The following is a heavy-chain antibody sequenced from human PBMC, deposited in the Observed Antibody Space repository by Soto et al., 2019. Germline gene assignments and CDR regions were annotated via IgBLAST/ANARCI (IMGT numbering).Heavy chain of an antibody. CDR1: GFTVSTKY. Sequence: EVQLVESGGGLVQPGGSLRLSCAASGFTVSTKYMSWVRQAPGKGLEWVSVIYRGCSTFYADSVRGRFTISRDNSKNTVNLQMNSLRAEDTAVYYCARDPWAADYWGQGTLVTVSS. V-gene: IGHV3-66*01. CDR3: ARDPWAADY. CDR2: IYRGCST. D-gene: IGHD3-16*01. J-gene: IGHJ4*02.